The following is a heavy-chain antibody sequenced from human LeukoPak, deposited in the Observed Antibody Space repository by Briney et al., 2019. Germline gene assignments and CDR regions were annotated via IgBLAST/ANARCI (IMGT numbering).Heavy chain of an antibody. J-gene: IGHJ4*02. CDR3: AGRSGSYYRDY. CDR1: GGSFSGYC. Sequence: SETLSLTCAVYGGSFSGYCWSWIRQPPGKGLEWIGEVNHSGSTNYNPSLKSRVTISVDTSKNQFSLKLSSVTAADTAVYYCAGRSGSYYRDYWGQGTLVTVSS. V-gene: IGHV4-34*01. D-gene: IGHD1-26*01. CDR2: VNHSGST.